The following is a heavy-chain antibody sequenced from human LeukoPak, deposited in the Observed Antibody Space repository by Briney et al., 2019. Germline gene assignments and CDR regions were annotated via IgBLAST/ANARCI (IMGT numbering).Heavy chain of an antibody. J-gene: IGHJ6*02. CDR1: GFTFSSYG. Sequence: PGRSLRLSCAASGFTFSSYGMHWVRQAPGKGLEWVAVISYDGSNKYYADSVKGRFTISRDNSKNTLYLQMNSLRAEDTAVYYCAKAGATESLYYYYGMDVWGQGTTVTVSS. CDR3: AKAGATESLYYYYGMDV. V-gene: IGHV3-30*18. CDR2: ISYDGSNK. D-gene: IGHD1-26*01.